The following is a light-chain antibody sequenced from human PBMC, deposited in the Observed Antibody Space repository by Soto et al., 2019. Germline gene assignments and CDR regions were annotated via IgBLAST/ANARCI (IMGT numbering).Light chain of an antibody. CDR1: QDISNY. CDR2: GAS. J-gene: IGKJ4*01. Sequence: DIQMTQSPSSLSASVGDRVTITCQASQDISNYLNWYQQKPGKAPNLLIYGASTLETGVTSRFSGRGSGTDFTFTISSLQPEDIATYYCQQCDKLPPTFGGGTKVEIK. CDR3: QQCDKLPPT. V-gene: IGKV1-33*01.